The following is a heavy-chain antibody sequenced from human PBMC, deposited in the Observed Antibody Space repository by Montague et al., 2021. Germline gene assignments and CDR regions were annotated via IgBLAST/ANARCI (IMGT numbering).Heavy chain of an antibody. J-gene: IGHJ4*02. Sequence: NTNYAQKLQGRVTMTSDTSTNTAYMELRSLRSDDTAVYYCARDPLRVEGYWGQGTLVTVSS. V-gene: IGHV1-18*01. CDR2: NT. CDR3: ARDPLRVEGY. D-gene: IGHD3-3*01.